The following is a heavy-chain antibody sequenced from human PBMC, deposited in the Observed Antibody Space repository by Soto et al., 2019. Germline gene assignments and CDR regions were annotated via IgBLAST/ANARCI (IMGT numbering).Heavy chain of an antibody. Sequence: GGSLRLSCAASGFIFENFGMSWVRQAPGKGLEWISSISGSGFKKYYADSVKGRFTISRNNSKSTVYLELNNLSAEDTAVYHCAKNQGVELVPLATVDWFDPWGQGSVVTVSS. CDR1: GFIFENFG. D-gene: IGHD1-26*01. CDR3: AKNQGVELVPLATVDWFDP. CDR2: ISGSGFKK. V-gene: IGHV3-23*01. J-gene: IGHJ5*02.